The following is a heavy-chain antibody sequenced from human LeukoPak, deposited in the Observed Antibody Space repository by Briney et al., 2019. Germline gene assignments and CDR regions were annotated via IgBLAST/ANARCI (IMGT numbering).Heavy chain of an antibody. CDR3: ARGGDCSSIICYNYMDV. D-gene: IGHD2-2*02. Sequence: GASVKVSCKASGYTFTSYGISWVRQAPGQGLEWMGWISAYNGNTNYAQKLQGRVTMTTDTSTSTAYMELRSLRSDDTAVYFCARGGDCSSIICYNYMDVWGKGTTVTVSS. V-gene: IGHV1-18*01. CDR1: GYTFTSYG. CDR2: ISAYNGNT. J-gene: IGHJ6*03.